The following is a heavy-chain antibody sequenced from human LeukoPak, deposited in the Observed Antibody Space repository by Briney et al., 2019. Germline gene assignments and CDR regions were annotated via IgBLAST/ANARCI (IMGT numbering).Heavy chain of an antibody. CDR2: IYPGDSDT. Sequence: GESLKISCKGSGSSFTSYWIGWVRQMPGKGLEWMGIIYPGDSDTRYSPSFQGQVTISADKSISTAYLQWSSLKASDTAMYYCARLRRMVVTSSAPADAFDIWGQGTMVTVSS. CDR3: ARLRRMVVTSSAPADAFDI. CDR1: GSSFTSYW. V-gene: IGHV5-51*01. D-gene: IGHD4-23*01. J-gene: IGHJ3*02.